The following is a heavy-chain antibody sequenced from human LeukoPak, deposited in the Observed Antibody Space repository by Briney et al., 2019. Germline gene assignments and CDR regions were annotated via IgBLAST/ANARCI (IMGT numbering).Heavy chain of an antibody. CDR1: GGTFINYA. CDR3: ARGWDYDSGGRPTAYVY. V-gene: IGHV1-69*06. Sequence: SVKVSCKASGGTFINYAINWVRQAPGQGLEWMGGIIPIFGTANYAQKFQGRVTITADKSTSTVYMELSSLKSEDTAVYHCARGWDYDSGGRPTAYVYWGQGTLVTVSS. D-gene: IGHD3-22*01. CDR2: IIPIFGTA. J-gene: IGHJ4*02.